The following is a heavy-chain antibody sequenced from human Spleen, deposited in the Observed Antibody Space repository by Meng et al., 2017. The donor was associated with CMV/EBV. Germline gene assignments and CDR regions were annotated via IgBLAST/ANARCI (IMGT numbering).Heavy chain of an antibody. D-gene: IGHD3-22*01. V-gene: IGHV1-2*02. Sequence: ASVKVSCKASGYTFSDYYMHWVRQAPGQGPEWMGWINLNSGTTTYAQKYQGRVTMTRDTSISTAYMELSRLRSDDTAVYYCARDLLRYYFETMDWFDPWGQGTLVTVSS. CDR2: INLNSGTT. CDR1: GYTFSDYY. J-gene: IGHJ5*02. CDR3: ARDLLRYYFETMDWFDP.